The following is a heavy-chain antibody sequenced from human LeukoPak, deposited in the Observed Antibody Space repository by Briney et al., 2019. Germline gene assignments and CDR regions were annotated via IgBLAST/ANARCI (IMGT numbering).Heavy chain of an antibody. CDR3: AKAYRGIAVAGTVY. CDR2: IRSDGSDT. V-gene: IGHV3-74*01. J-gene: IGHJ4*02. CDR1: GFTFSDTW. D-gene: IGHD6-19*01. Sequence: PGGSLILSCAASGFTFSDTWMHWVRQAPGEGLVWVSRIRSDGSDTRYAESLKGRFTISRDNSKNTLYMKMNSLRAEDTAVYYCAKAYRGIAVAGTVYWGQGTLVTVSS.